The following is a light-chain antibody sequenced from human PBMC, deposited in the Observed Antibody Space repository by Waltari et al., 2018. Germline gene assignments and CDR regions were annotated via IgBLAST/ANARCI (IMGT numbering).Light chain of an antibody. Sequence: NFMLTQPHSVSESPGKTVTISCTRSSGSIASNPVQWYQQRPGSAPTIVIYDDNQRPSGVPNRFSGSIDRSSNSASLTISGLKIEDEADYYCQSYDDIPWVFGGGTKLTVL. CDR1: SGSIASNP. J-gene: IGLJ3*02. V-gene: IGLV6-57*03. CDR3: QSYDDIPWV. CDR2: DDN.